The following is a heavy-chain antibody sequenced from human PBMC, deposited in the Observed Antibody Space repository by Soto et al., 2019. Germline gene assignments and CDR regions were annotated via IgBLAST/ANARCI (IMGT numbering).Heavy chain of an antibody. CDR1: GYTFTSHY. CDR3: SRGLWQWLFDY. CDR2: IDPSGGAT. Sequence: QVQLVQSGAEVKKPGASVMVSCRASGYTFTSHYMHWVRQAPGQGLEWMGMIDPSGGATTYAQKFQGRVTITRDTSTTTVYMELSSLGPEYTAVYSCSRGLWQWLFDYWGQGTLVTVSS. D-gene: IGHD6-19*01. J-gene: IGHJ4*02. V-gene: IGHV1-46*03.